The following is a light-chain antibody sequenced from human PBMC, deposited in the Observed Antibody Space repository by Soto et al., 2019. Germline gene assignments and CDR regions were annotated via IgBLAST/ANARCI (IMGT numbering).Light chain of an antibody. CDR1: QSSSTW. V-gene: IGKV1-5*01. J-gene: IGKJ5*01. CDR2: AAS. CDR3: QQYNGYHS. Sequence: TQLTPTPSTLYASIGDRVTITCRASQSSSTWLAWYQQKPGKAPKLLIYAASTLENGVPTRFSGTGSETEFTLTGSSLQPDDSATYYCQQYNGYHSFGQGARLEV.